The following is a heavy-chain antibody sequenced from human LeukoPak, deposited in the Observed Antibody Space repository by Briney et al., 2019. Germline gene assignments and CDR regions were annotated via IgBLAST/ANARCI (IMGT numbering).Heavy chain of an antibody. J-gene: IGHJ4*02. CDR3: ARGCSSLTCYEPFDF. Sequence: SGTLSLTCAVSGDSITGSLCWPWVPQPPGKGLEGIGEIYHSGTTNYNPSLKSRVTISMDKSKNQFSLELKSVTAADTAVYYCARGCSSLTCYEPFDFWGQGTLVTVSS. CDR1: GDSITGSLC. D-gene: IGHD2-2*01. V-gene: IGHV4-4*02. CDR2: IYHSGTT.